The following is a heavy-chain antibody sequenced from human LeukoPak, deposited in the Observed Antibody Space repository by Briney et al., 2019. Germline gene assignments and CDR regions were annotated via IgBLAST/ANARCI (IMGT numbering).Heavy chain of an antibody. CDR3: ASQKENFYDSSGNY. V-gene: IGHV3-23*01. CDR2: FSGGDANT. Sequence: GEGLLLSCAASGLPFRRYAMSSVRQPPGTGLEWVPPFSGGDANTYYTDSVNGHFTISRDNSKNTLYLQMNSLRAEDTALYYCASQKENFYDSSGNYWGQGILVTVSS. CDR1: GLPFRRYA. J-gene: IGHJ4*02. D-gene: IGHD3-22*01.